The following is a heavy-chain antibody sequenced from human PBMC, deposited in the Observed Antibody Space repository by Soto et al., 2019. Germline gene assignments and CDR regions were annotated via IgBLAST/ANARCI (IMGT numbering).Heavy chain of an antibody. CDR2: ISGSGGST. D-gene: IGHD6-19*01. CDR1: GFTFSSYA. CDR3: AKDRSSSGWTLPGF. J-gene: IGHJ4*02. V-gene: IGHV3-23*01. Sequence: VGSLRLSCAASGFTFSSYAMSWVRQAPGKGLEWVSAISGSGGSTYYADSVKGRFTISRDNPKNTLYLQMNSLRAEDTAVYYCAKDRSSSGWTLPGFWGQGTLVT.